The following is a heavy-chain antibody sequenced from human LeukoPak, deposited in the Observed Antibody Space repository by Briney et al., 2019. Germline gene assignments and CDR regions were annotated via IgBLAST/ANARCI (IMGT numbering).Heavy chain of an antibody. CDR2: IYHSGST. CDR3: AREGAVAGDDYYYYYYMDV. CDR1: GGSISSSSYY. D-gene: IGHD6-19*01. Sequence: PSETLSLTCTVSGGSISSSSYYWGWIRQPPGKGLEWIGTIYHSGSTYYNPSLKSRVTISVDTSKNQFSLKLSSVTAADTAVYYCAREGAVAGDDYYYYYYMDVWGKGTTVTVSS. J-gene: IGHJ6*03. V-gene: IGHV4-39*07.